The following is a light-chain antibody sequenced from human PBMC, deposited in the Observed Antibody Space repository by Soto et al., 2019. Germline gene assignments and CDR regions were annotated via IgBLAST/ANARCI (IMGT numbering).Light chain of an antibody. CDR3: SSYTSISTLYV. Sequence: QSALTQPASVSGSRGQSITISCTGTNSDVGGYNYVSWYEQHPGKAPELMIYEVSHRPSGVSNRFSGSKSDNTASLTISGLQAEDEADYYCSSYTSISTLYVFGTGTQLTVL. J-gene: IGLJ1*01. V-gene: IGLV2-14*01. CDR1: NSDVGGYNY. CDR2: EVS.